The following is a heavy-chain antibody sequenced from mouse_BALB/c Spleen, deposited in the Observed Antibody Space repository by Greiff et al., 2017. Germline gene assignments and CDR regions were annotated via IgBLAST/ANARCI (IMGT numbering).Heavy chain of an antibody. CDR2: INSDGGST. CDR3: ARKGFTTAHWYFDV. V-gene: IGHV5-2*01. CDR1: EYEFPSYD. D-gene: IGHD1-2*01. J-gene: IGHJ1*01. Sequence: VQLQQSGGGLVQPGESLKLSCESNEYEFPSYDMSWVRKTPEKRLELVAAINSDGGSTYYPDSVKGRFTISRDNARNILYLQMSSLRSEDTAMYYCARKGFTTAHWYFDVWGAGTTVTVSS.